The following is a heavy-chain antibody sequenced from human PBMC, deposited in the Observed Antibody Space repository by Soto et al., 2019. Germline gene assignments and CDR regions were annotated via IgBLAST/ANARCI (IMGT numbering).Heavy chain of an antibody. Sequence: EVQVVASGGGLVKPGGSLRLSCNFSFSMYSMDWVRQAPGKGLEWVASISSGSDFIKYADSVKGRFTISRDNTKNSVSLQMSSLRVEDTAMYYCTRDQGGSYDSWFDPWGRGTLVTVSS. V-gene: IGHV3-21*02. CDR1: FSMYS. D-gene: IGHD1-26*01. CDR2: ISSGSDFI. CDR3: TRDQGGSYDSWFDP. J-gene: IGHJ5*02.